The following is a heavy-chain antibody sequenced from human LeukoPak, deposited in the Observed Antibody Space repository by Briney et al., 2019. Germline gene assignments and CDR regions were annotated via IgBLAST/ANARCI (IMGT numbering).Heavy chain of an antibody. CDR1: GYSFTSYG. D-gene: IGHD3-10*01. Sequence: ASVKVSCKASGYSFTSYGISWVRQAPGQGLEWMGWISTYNGITNFAQRLQGRVSMTTDTSTSTAYMELRSLRSDDTAVYYCGRDNYGRGVFDNWGQGTLVSVSS. J-gene: IGHJ4*02. V-gene: IGHV1-18*01. CDR3: GRDNYGRGVFDN. CDR2: ISTYNGIT.